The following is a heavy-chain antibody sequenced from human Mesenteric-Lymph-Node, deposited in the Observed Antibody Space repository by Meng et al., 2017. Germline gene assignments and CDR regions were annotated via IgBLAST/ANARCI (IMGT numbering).Heavy chain of an antibody. CDR1: GSNFSGSA. D-gene: IGHD3-10*01. CDR3: AKHKSSRGRSGMDY. Sequence: GEPLKNSCAASGSNFSGSAMHWVRQASGKGLEWVGRFRNKTNSYATVYAPSMKGRFTIFRDVSEYTAYLQMNSLKTEDTAEYYCAKHKSSRGRSGMDYLGQGTLVTVSS. CDR2: FRNKTNSYAT. J-gene: IGHJ4*02. V-gene: IGHV3-73*01.